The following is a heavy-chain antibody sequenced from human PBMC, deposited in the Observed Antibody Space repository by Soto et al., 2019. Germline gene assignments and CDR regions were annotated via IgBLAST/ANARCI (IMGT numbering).Heavy chain of an antibody. CDR1: GGTFSSYA. CDR2: IIPIFGTA. Sequence: QVQLVQSGAEVKKPGSSVKVSCKASGGTFSSYAISWVRQAPGQGLEWMGGIIPIFGTANYAQKFQGRVTITADESTSTAYMELNSLRSEDTAVYYCARADIAARLAGNWFDPWGQGTLVTVSS. CDR3: ARADIAARLAGNWFDP. V-gene: IGHV1-69*01. D-gene: IGHD6-6*01. J-gene: IGHJ5*02.